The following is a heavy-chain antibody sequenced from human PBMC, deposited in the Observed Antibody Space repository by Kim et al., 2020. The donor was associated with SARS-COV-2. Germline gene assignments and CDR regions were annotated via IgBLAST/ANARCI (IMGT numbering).Heavy chain of an antibody. V-gene: IGHV1-2*06. D-gene: IGHD2-2*02. Sequence: ASVKVSCKTSGYTFTDYYMHWVRQAPGQGLEWMGRINPNSGVTNYAQNFQGRVTMTRDTSSNTAYMVLSRLTSDDTAVYYCARDIPSLGKWGQGTLVTVSS. CDR2: INPNSGVT. J-gene: IGHJ4*02. CDR3: ARDIPSLGK. CDR1: GYTFTDYY.